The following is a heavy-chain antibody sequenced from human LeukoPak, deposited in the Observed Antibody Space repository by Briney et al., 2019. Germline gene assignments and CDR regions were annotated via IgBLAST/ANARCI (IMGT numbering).Heavy chain of an antibody. Sequence: GGPLRLSCAASGFTFSSYWMHWVRQAPGKGLVWVSRINSDGSSTSYADSVKGRFTISRDNAKNTLYLQMNSLRAEDTAVYYCARLGSWYRRDDYWGQGTLVTVSS. CDR3: ARLGSWYRRDDY. D-gene: IGHD6-13*01. CDR2: INSDGSST. CDR1: GFTFSSYW. J-gene: IGHJ4*02. V-gene: IGHV3-74*01.